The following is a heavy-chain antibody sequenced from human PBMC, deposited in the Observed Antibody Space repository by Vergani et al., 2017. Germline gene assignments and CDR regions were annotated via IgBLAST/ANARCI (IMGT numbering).Heavy chain of an antibody. D-gene: IGHD4-11*01. CDR3: ARVNTETNGHLYYYYYMDV. J-gene: IGHJ6*03. V-gene: IGHV4-34*01. CDR2: IDHTGRP. Sequence: QVQLQQWGGGLLKPSETLSLTCVVNGGSFTSYHWTWIRQSPGEGLECVGDIDHTGRPDYIPSLKSRLTMSVDKSRNQFSLPLNSVTATDTAIYFCARVNTETNGHLYYYYYMDVWGQGTAVTVS. CDR1: GGSFTSYH.